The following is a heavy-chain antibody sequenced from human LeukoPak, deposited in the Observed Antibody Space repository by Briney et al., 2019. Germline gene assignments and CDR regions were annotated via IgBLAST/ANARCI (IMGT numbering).Heavy chain of an antibody. CDR1: GSSFTSYW. V-gene: IGHV5-10-1*01. Sequence: GESLKISCKCSGSSFTSYWISWVRQMPGKGLEWMGRIDPSDSYTNYSPSFQGHVTISANKSISTAYLQWSSLKASDTAMYYCARHGVGITIFPWGQGTMVTVSS. CDR3: ARHGVGITIFP. CDR2: IDPSDSYT. D-gene: IGHD3-9*01. J-gene: IGHJ3*01.